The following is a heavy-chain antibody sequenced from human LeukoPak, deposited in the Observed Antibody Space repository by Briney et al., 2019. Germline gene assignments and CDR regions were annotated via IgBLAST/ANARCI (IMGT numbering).Heavy chain of an antibody. Sequence: QPGGSLRLSCAASGFTFSSYGMHWVRQAPGKGLEWVAVIWYDGSNKYYADSVKGRFTISRDNSKNTLYLQMNSLRAEDTAVYYCARGPGYYDSSGYYRLDYWGQGTLVTVSS. CDR1: GFTFSSYG. CDR3: ARGPGYYDSSGYYRLDY. J-gene: IGHJ4*02. V-gene: IGHV3-33*01. CDR2: IWYDGSNK. D-gene: IGHD3-22*01.